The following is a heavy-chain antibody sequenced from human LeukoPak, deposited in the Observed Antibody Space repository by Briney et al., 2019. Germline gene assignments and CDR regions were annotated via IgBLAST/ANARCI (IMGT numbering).Heavy chain of an antibody. CDR2: IFYSGST. Sequence: KPSGTLSLTCAVSGGSISSSNWWSWVRQPPGKGLEWIGYIFYSGSTNYNPSLKSRVTISVDTSKNQFSLKLSSVTAADTAVYYCATLAAGIDYWGQGTLVTVSS. CDR1: GGSISSSNW. D-gene: IGHD6-13*01. V-gene: IGHV4-4*02. CDR3: ATLAAGIDY. J-gene: IGHJ4*02.